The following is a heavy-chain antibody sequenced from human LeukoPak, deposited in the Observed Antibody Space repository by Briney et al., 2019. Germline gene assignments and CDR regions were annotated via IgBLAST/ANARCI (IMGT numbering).Heavy chain of an antibody. V-gene: IGHV1-69*01. CDR2: IIPIFGTA. CDR1: GGTFSSYA. J-gene: IGHJ4*02. D-gene: IGHD6-19*01. CDR3: ARGHSSGWVYYFDY. Sequence: SVKVSCKASGGTFSSYAISWVRQAPGQGLEWMGGIIPIFGTANYAQKFQGRVTITADESTSTAYMELSRLRSDDTAVYYCARGHSSGWVYYFDYWGQGTLVTVSS.